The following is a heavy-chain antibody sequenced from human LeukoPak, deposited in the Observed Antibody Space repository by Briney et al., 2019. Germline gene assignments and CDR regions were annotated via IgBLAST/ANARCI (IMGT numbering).Heavy chain of an antibody. CDR1: GGSISSSSYY. Sequence: PSETLSLTCTVSGGSISSSSYYWGWIRQPPGKGLEWIGCIYYSGSTYYNPSLRSRVTISVATTKTHFTLKLSSVTAADTGVYYCARQAVVLRYFDGVDYWGQGTLVTVSS. CDR3: ARQAVVLRYFDGVDY. D-gene: IGHD3-9*01. J-gene: IGHJ4*02. CDR2: IYYSGST. V-gene: IGHV4-39*01.